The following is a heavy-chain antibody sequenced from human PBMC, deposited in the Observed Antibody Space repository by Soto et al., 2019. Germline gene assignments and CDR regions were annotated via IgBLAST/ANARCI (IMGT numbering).Heavy chain of an antibody. V-gene: IGHV4-39*07. CDR1: GGSISSSSYY. CDR3: ASALYCSGGSCSFDP. CDR2: IFYSGST. D-gene: IGHD2-15*01. Sequence: SETLSLTCTVSGGSISSSSYYWGWIRQPPGKGLEWIGSIFYSGSTYYNPSLKSRVTISVDTSKNQFSLKLTSVTAADTAVYYCASALYCSGGSCSFDPWGQGTLVTVSS. J-gene: IGHJ5*02.